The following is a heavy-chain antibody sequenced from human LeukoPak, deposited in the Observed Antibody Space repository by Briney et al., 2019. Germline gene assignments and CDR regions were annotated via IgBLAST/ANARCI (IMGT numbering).Heavy chain of an antibody. Sequence: ASVKVSCKASGGTFSSYAISWVRQAPGQGLEWMGGIIPIFGTANYAQKFQGRVTITADESTSTAYMELSSLRSEDTAVYYCAGRYCSSTSCYFYWFDPWGQGTLVTVSS. D-gene: IGHD2-2*01. CDR2: IIPIFGTA. CDR1: GGTFSSYA. CDR3: AGRYCSSTSCYFYWFDP. J-gene: IGHJ5*02. V-gene: IGHV1-69*13.